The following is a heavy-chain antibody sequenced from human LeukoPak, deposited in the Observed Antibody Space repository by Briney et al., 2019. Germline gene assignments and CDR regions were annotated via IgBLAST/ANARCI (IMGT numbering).Heavy chain of an antibody. V-gene: IGHV4-61*02. D-gene: IGHD3-3*01. CDR1: GGSLSSGSYY. CDR3: ARGGGRDFWSGYYRPYYYGMDV. J-gene: IGHJ6*02. Sequence: SETLSLTCTVSGGSLSSGSYYWGWIRQPAGKGLEWIGRIYTSGSTNYNPSLKSRVTISVDTSKNQFSLKLSSVTAADTAVYYCARGGGRDFWSGYYRPYYYGMDVWGQGTTVTVSS. CDR2: IYTSGST.